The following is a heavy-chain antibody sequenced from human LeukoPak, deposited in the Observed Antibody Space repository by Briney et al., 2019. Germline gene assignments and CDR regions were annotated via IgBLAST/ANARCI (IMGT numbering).Heavy chain of an antibody. CDR2: IIPIFGTA. Sequence: SVKVSCKASGGTFSSYAISWVRQAPGQGLEWMGGIIPIFGTANYAQKFQGRVTITTDESTSTAYMELSSLRSEDTAVYYCARGDDYGGNSGPYWGQGTLVTVSS. CDR3: ARGDDYGGNSGPY. V-gene: IGHV1-69*05. D-gene: IGHD4-23*01. J-gene: IGHJ4*02. CDR1: GGTFSSYA.